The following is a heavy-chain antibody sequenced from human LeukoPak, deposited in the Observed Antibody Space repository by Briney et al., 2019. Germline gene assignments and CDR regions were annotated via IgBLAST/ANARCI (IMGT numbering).Heavy chain of an antibody. Sequence: SVNVSCKASGGTFSSYAISWVRQAPGQGLEWMGGIIPIFGTANYAQKFQGRVTITADKSTSTAYMELSSLRSEDTAAYYCARVSYPFDYYGSGRPTRGFDYWGQGTLVTVSS. CDR2: IIPIFGTA. J-gene: IGHJ4*02. D-gene: IGHD3-10*01. CDR1: GGTFSSYA. CDR3: ARVSYPFDYYGSGRPTRGFDY. V-gene: IGHV1-69*06.